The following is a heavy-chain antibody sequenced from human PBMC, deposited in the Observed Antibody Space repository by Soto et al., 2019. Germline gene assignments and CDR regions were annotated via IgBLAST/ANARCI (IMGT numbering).Heavy chain of an antibody. CDR3: ARDYDSSGYYYYFDY. CDR1: GGSFSGYY. D-gene: IGHD3-22*01. CDR2: INHSGST. Sequence: QVQLHQWGAGLLKPSETLSLTCAVYGGSFSGYYWSWIRQPPGKGLEWIGEINHSGSTNYNPSLKSRVTISVDTSKNQFSLKLSSVTAADTAVYYCARDYDSSGYYYYFDYWGQGTLVTVSS. V-gene: IGHV4-34*01. J-gene: IGHJ4*02.